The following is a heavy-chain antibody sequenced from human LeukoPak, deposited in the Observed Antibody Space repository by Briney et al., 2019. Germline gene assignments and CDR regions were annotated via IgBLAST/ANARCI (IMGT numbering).Heavy chain of an antibody. CDR1: GFTFSSYW. Sequence: GGSLRLSCAASGFTFSSYWMHWVRQSPRKGLVWVSRISGDGSTTSYADSVKGRFTISRDNSKNSLYLQINSLRADDTAVYYCAKVQYSDYDMNFDSWGQGTLVTVSS. CDR2: ISGDGSTT. D-gene: IGHD5-12*01. CDR3: AKVQYSDYDMNFDS. J-gene: IGHJ4*02. V-gene: IGHV3-74*01.